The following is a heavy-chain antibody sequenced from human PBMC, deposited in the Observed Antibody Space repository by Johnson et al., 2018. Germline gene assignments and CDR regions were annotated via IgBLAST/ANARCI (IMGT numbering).Heavy chain of an antibody. V-gene: IGHV1-69*01. Sequence: QVQLQESGAEVKKPGASVKVSCKASGYTFTRYYMHWVRQAPGQGLEWMGGIIPIFGTANYAQKFQGRVTITADESTSTAYMELSSLRSEDTAVYFCARVLYGDYVSDFGMDVWGQGTTVTVSS. CDR2: IIPIFGTA. D-gene: IGHD4-17*01. CDR1: GYTFTRYY. J-gene: IGHJ6*02. CDR3: ARVLYGDYVSDFGMDV.